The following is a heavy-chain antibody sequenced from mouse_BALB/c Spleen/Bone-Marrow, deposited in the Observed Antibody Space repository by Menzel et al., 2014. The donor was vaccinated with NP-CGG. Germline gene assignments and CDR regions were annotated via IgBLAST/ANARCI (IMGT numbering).Heavy chain of an antibody. Sequence: VKLVESGPSLVAPSQSLSITCTVSGFSLTGYGVNWVRQPPGKGLEWLGMIWGDGSTAYNSVLKTRLNISKDNSKSQVFLKMNSLQTDVSARYSCARSFTTVVATPFDYWGQGTPLTVSS. V-gene: IGHV2-6-7*01. CDR2: IWGDGST. CDR1: GFSLTGYG. J-gene: IGHJ2*01. CDR3: ARSFTTVVATPFDY. D-gene: IGHD1-1*01.